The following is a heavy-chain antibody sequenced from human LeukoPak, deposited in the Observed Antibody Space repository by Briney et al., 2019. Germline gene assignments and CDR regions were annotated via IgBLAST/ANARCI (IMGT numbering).Heavy chain of an antibody. Sequence: SETLSLTCTDSGGSISSYYWSWIRQPAGKGLEWIGRIYTSGSTNYNASLKSRVSMSVDTSKNQFSLKLSSVTAADTAVFYCARENSGSYREFDYWGQGTLVTVSS. D-gene: IGHD1-26*01. CDR1: GGSISSYY. CDR2: IYTSGST. CDR3: ARENSGSYREFDY. J-gene: IGHJ4*02. V-gene: IGHV4-4*07.